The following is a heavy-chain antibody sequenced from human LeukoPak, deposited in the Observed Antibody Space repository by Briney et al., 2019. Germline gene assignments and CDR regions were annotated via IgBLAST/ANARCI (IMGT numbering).Heavy chain of an antibody. J-gene: IGHJ6*03. Sequence: QPGGSLRLSCAASGFTFSSYAMHWVRQAPGKGLEWVAVISYDGSNKYYADSVKGRFTISRDNSKNSLYLQMNSLRAEDTAVYYCAREDLEYSSSWYNYYYYMDVWGKGTTVTVSS. CDR1: GFTFSSYA. CDR3: AREDLEYSSSWYNYYYYMDV. V-gene: IGHV3-30*04. D-gene: IGHD6-13*01. CDR2: ISYDGSNK.